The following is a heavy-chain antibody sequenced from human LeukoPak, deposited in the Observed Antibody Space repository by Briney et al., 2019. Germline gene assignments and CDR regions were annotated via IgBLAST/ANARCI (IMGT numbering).Heavy chain of an antibody. CDR2: IYSNGRT. D-gene: IGHD2-15*01. CDR3: ARDVGP. V-gene: IGHV3-53*01. J-gene: IGHJ5*02. CDR1: GFTVSNNY. Sequence: PGGSLRLSCAAPGFTVSNNYMRWVRQAPGKGLEWVSLIYSNGRTDYTDPVKGRFSISRDNSKNTMYLQMNSLRAEDTAMYYCARDVGPWGQGTLVTVSS.